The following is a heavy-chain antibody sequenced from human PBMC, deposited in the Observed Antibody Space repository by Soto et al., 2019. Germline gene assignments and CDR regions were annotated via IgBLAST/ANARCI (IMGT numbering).Heavy chain of an antibody. D-gene: IGHD3-22*01. Sequence: SVKVSCKASGGTFSSYTISWVRQAPGQGLEWMGGIIPIFGTANYAQKFQGRVTITADESTSTAYMELSSLRSEDTAVYYCATRKRGFQYYYDSSGYAPGTGYYFDYWGQGTLVTVSS. J-gene: IGHJ4*02. CDR2: IIPIFGTA. CDR3: ATRKRGFQYYYDSSGYAPGTGYYFDY. CDR1: GGTFSSYT. V-gene: IGHV1-69*13.